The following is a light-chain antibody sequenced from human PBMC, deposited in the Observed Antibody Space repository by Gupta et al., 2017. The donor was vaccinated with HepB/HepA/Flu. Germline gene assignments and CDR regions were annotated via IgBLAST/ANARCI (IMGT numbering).Light chain of an antibody. V-gene: IGKV3D-20*01. CDR2: DVS. Sequence: EIVLTQSPATLSLSPGEGATLSCGASQSLSSSYLAWFQQKDGLAPRLLIYDVSMRATGIPDRFSGSGSGTDFTLTISRLEPEEFAVYYCQQYDRSPGTFGQGTNLEIK. CDR1: QSLSSSY. J-gene: IGKJ2*01. CDR3: QQYDRSPGT.